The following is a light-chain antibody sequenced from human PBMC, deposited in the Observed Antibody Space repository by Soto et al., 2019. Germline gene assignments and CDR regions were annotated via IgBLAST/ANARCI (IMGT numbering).Light chain of an antibody. CDR2: GAS. CDR3: QQRSNWPIT. V-gene: IGKV3D-20*02. J-gene: IGKJ5*01. CDR1: KSFSRSY. Sequence: EIMLTQSPDTLSLSPGERVTLSCRASKSFSRSYLAWYQQKPGQAPRLLIYGASSRATGIPDRFSGSGSGTDFTLTISSLEPEDFALYYCQQRSNWPITFGQGTRLEIK.